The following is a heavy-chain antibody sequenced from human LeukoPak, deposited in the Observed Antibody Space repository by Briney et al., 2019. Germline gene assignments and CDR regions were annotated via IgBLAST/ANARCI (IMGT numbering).Heavy chain of an antibody. Sequence: SETLSLTCTVSGGSINSYYWSWIRQPAGKGLEWIGRIYNNENTNYNPSLKSRVTMSVDTSKNQFSLKLGSVTAADTAVYFCARGPTYGSGEPIDYWGQGTLVTVSS. J-gene: IGHJ4*02. CDR3: ARGPTYGSGEPIDY. D-gene: IGHD3-10*01. CDR1: GGSINSYY. CDR2: IYNNENT. V-gene: IGHV4-4*07.